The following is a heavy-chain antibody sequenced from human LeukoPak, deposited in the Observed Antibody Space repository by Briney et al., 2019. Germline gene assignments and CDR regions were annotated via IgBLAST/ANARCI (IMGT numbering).Heavy chain of an antibody. CDR3: ARAKRAVSYAFDI. CDR2: IYYSGST. Sequence: SETLSLTCTVSGYSISSGYYWGWIRQPPGKGLEWIGYIYYSGSTNYNPSLKSRVTISVDTSKNQFSLKLSSVTAADTAVYYCARAKRAVSYAFDIWGQGTMVTVSS. V-gene: IGHV4-61*05. CDR1: GYSISSGYY. D-gene: IGHD6-6*01. J-gene: IGHJ3*02.